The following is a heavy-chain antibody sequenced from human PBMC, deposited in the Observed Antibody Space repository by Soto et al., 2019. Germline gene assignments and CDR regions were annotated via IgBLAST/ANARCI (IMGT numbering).Heavy chain of an antibody. J-gene: IGHJ4*02. CDR3: ARCGYSSGYHY. D-gene: IGHD3-22*01. V-gene: IGHV1-18*04. Sequence: QVQLLQSGTEVKEPGASVKVSCKASGYTFTSFDISWVRQAPGQGLEWVGWTTAANTNTNYAQKLQGRVTMTTDTSTTTAYMDLRSLRSDDTVIYYCARCGYSSGYHYWGQGTLVTVSS. CDR1: GYTFTSFD. CDR2: TTAANTNT.